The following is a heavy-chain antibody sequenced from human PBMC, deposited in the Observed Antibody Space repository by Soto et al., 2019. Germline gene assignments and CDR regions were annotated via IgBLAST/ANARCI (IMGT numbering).Heavy chain of an antibody. CDR2: ISSSGSTI. CDR3: AGGLYSSSWEYFQH. V-gene: IGHV3-11*01. Sequence: PGGSLRLSCAASGFTFSDYYMSWIRQAPGKGLEWVSYISSSGSTIYYADSVKGRFTISRDNAKNSLYLQMNSLRAEDTAVYYCAGGLYSSSWEYFQHWGQGTLVTVSS. CDR1: GFTFSDYY. J-gene: IGHJ1*01. D-gene: IGHD6-13*01.